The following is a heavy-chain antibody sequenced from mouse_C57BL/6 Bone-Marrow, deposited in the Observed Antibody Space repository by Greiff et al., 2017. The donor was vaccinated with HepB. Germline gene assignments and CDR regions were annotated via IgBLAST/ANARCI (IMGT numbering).Heavy chain of an antibody. CDR3: AREGYAMDY. J-gene: IGHJ4*01. V-gene: IGHV1-63*01. Sequence: VQGVESGAELVRPGTSVKMSCKASGYTFTNYWIGWAKQRPGHGLEWIGDIYPGGGYTNYNEKFKGKATLTADKSSSTAYMQFSSLTSEDSAIYYCAREGYAMDYWGQGTSVTVSS. CDR2: IYPGGGYT. CDR1: GYTFTNYW.